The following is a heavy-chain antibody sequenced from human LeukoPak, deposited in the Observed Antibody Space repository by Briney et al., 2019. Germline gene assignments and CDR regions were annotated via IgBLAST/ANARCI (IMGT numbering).Heavy chain of an antibody. CDR1: GFTFSTYW. Sequence: GGSLRLSCAASGFTFSTYWMNWVRQPPGKGLVWVSRINSDGSSTTYADSVMGRFTISRDNATNTLFLQMNSLRADDTAVYYCASSTSHYYYYYMDVWGEGTTVTISS. V-gene: IGHV3-74*01. CDR2: INSDGSST. CDR3: ASSTSHYYYYYMDV. J-gene: IGHJ6*03.